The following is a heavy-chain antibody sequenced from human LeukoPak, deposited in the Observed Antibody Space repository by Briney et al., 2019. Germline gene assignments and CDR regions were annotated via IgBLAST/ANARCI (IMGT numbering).Heavy chain of an antibody. CDR1: GFTYSDHW. J-gene: IGHJ4*02. V-gene: IGHV3-74*01. CDR2: IRNDGGET. CDR3: AKEYSNRPDYFDY. Sequence: GGSLRLSCVGSGFTYSDHWMHWVRQAPGKGLVWVSRIRNDGGETNYADSVKGRFTISRDNSGNTMYLQMNSLRGEDTAVYYCAKEYSNRPDYFDYWGQGTLVTVSS. D-gene: IGHD6-13*01.